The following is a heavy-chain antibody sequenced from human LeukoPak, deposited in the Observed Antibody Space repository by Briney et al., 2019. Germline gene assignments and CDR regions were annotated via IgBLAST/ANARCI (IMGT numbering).Heavy chain of an antibody. Sequence: VSVKVSCKSSGYTFTRYGISWVRRAPGQGLEWMGWISAYNGNTNYAQKLQGRVTMTTDTSTSTAYMELRSLRSDDTAVYYCARQSDVRTRRGDDAFDIWGQGTMVTVSS. CDR3: ARQSDVRTRRGDDAFDI. J-gene: IGHJ3*02. CDR2: ISAYNGNT. D-gene: IGHD3-10*01. V-gene: IGHV1-18*01. CDR1: GYTFTRYG.